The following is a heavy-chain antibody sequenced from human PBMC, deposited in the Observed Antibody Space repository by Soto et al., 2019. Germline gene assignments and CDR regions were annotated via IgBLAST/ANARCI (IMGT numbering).Heavy chain of an antibody. CDR2: ISAYNGNT. CDR1: GYTFTSYG. CDR3: ARDTPFYDFWSGYYSFWFDP. D-gene: IGHD3-3*01. J-gene: IGHJ5*02. V-gene: IGHV1-18*01. Sequence: GASVKVSCKASGYTFTSYGISWVRQAPGQGLEWMGWISAYNGNTNYAQKLQGRVTMTTDTSTSTAYMELRSLRFDDTAVYYCARDTPFYDFWSGYYSFWFDPWGQGTLVTVSS.